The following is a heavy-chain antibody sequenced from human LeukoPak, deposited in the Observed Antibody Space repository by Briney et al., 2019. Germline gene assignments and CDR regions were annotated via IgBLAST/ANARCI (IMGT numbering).Heavy chain of an antibody. CDR3: ARVESFGEGVFRLYYFDY. Sequence: GASVKVSCKASGYTFTSYGISWVRQAPGQGLEWMGWISAYNGNTNYAQKLQGRVTMTRDTSISTAYMELSRLRSDDTAVYYCARVESFGEGVFRLYYFDYWGQGTLVTVSS. CDR2: ISAYNGNT. V-gene: IGHV1-18*01. CDR1: GYTFTSYG. D-gene: IGHD3-10*01. J-gene: IGHJ4*02.